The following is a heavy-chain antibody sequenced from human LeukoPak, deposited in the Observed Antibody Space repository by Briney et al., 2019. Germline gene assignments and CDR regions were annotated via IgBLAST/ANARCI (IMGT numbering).Heavy chain of an antibody. J-gene: IGHJ4*02. CDR3: ARGGHRQKEF. V-gene: IGHV3-7*01. D-gene: IGHD3-10*01. Sequence: GGSLRLSCAASGFTFSNYWMRWVRQAPGKGLEWVAIIKPDGSDRYSVDSEKGRFTVSRDNAKNSLYLQMSSLRAEDTAVYYCARGGHRQKEFWGQGTLVTVSS. CDR2: IKPDGSDR. CDR1: GFTFSNYW.